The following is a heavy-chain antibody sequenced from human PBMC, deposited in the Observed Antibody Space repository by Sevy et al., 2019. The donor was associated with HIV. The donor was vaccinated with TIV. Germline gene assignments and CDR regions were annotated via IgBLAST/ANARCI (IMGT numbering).Heavy chain of an antibody. CDR3: ARGGVVVEPAARGYFDY. CDR2: INPNSGGT. Sequence: GESLKISCKASAYTFTGHYIHWVRQAPGQGLECMGWINPNSGGTIYAQKFQGRVTMTRDTSISTAYMALGRLRSDDTAVYYCARGGVVVEPAARGYFDYWGQGTLVTVSS. J-gene: IGHJ4*02. V-gene: IGHV1-2*02. D-gene: IGHD2-2*01. CDR1: AYTFTGHY.